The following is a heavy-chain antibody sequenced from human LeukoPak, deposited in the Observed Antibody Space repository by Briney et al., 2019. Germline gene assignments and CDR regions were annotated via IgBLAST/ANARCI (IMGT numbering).Heavy chain of an antibody. J-gene: IGHJ6*02. Sequence: SETLSLTCTVSGGSISSYYWNWIRQPPGKGLEWIGHIYYTGSTNYRPSLKSRVTISVDTSRNQFSLKLSSVTAADTAVYYCVRQDVVVITAATYYYGMDVWGQGTTVTVSS. CDR2: IYYTGST. D-gene: IGHD2-2*01. CDR3: VRQDVVVITAATYYYGMDV. CDR1: GGSISSYY. V-gene: IGHV4-59*08.